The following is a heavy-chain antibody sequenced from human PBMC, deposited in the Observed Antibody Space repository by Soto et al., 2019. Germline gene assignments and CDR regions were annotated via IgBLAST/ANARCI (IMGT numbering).Heavy chain of an antibody. CDR2: IYWNGGST. CDR1: GFTFGDYA. CDR3: ARALRPMTTVTPSDY. J-gene: IGHJ4*02. V-gene: IGHV3-20*04. Sequence: EVQVVESGGGVVRPGGSLRLSCAASGFTFGDYAMTWVRQAPGKGLEWVSGIYWNGGSTDYADSVKGRFTISRDNAKNSLYLQMNSLRAEDTALYFCARALRPMTTVTPSDYWGQGTLVTVSS. D-gene: IGHD4-17*01.